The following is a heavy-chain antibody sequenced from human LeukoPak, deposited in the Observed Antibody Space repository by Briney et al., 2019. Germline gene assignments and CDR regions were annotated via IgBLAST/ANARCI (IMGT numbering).Heavy chain of an antibody. CDR3: ERDEKRYCSGGSCPAYFDY. CDR2: ISVESGNT. D-gene: IGHD2-15*01. V-gene: IGHV1-18*01. J-gene: IGHJ4*02. CDR1: GYTFNTYG. Sequence: ASVKVFCKPSGYTFNTYGLTWVRQAPGQGLEWMGCISVESGNTKYAQKFQDRFNMTTDTSTREAYMELRSLISDDQALYYCERDEKRYCSGGSCPAYFDYWDQGTLVTVSS.